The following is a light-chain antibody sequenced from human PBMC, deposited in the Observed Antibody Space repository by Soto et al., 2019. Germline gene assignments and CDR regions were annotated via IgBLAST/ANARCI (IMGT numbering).Light chain of an antibody. J-gene: IGLJ1*01. CDR2: DDS. CDR1: NIGGKS. CDR3: QVWDSSSDHRYV. V-gene: IGLV3-21*02. Sequence: SYGLTQPPSVSVAPGQTARITCGGNNIGGKSVHWYQQKPGQAPVLVVYDDSDRPSGIPERFSGSNSGNTATLTISRVEAGDEADYYCQVWDSSSDHRYVFGTGTKGTVL.